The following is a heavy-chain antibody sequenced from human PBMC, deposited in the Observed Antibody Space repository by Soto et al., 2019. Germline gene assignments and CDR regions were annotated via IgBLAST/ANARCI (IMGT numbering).Heavy chain of an antibody. Sequence: GGSLRLSCAASGFTFSSYAMHWVRQAPGKGLEWVAVISYDGSNKYYADSVKGRFTISRDNSKNTLYLQMNSLRAEDTAVYYCARESHPKVYYYGMDVWGQGTTVTVSS. V-gene: IGHV3-30-3*01. J-gene: IGHJ6*02. CDR2: ISYDGSNK. CDR1: GFTFSSYA. CDR3: ARESHPKVYYYGMDV.